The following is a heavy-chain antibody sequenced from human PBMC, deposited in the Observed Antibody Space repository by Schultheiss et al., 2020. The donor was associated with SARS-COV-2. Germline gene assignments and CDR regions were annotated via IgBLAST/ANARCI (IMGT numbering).Heavy chain of an antibody. CDR3: ARDRDGGGNLLDY. J-gene: IGHJ4*02. Sequence: GGSLRLSCAASGFTFTSYAMHWVRQAPGKGLEWVAVISYDGSNKYYADSVKGRFTISRDNAKNSLYLQMNSLRAEDTAVYYCARDRDGGGNLLDYWGQGTLVTVSS. CDR2: ISYDGSNK. V-gene: IGHV3-30*04. CDR1: GFTFTSYA. D-gene: IGHD4-23*01.